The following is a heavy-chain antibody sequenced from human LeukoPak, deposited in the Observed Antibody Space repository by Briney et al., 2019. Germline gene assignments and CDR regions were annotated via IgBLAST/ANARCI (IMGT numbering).Heavy chain of an antibody. CDR3: ARAKRWLHQGNWFDP. D-gene: IGHD5-24*01. CDR1: GGSFSGYC. CDR2: INHSGST. Sequence: SETLSLTCAVYGGSFSGYCWSWIRQPPGKGLEWIGEINHSGSTNYNPSLKSRVTISVDTSKNQFSLKLSSVTAADTAVYYCARAKRWLHQGNWFDPWGQGTLVTVSS. V-gene: IGHV4-34*01. J-gene: IGHJ5*02.